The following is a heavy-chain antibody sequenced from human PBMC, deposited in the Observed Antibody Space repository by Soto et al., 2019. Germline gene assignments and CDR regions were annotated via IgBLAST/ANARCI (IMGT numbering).Heavy chain of an antibody. Sequence: SETLSLTCTVSGGSISSYSWSWIRQPPGKGLEWIGYIYYSGSTNYNPSLKSRVTISVDTSKNQFSLKLSSVTAADTAVYYCARGDYGSGSYYKYYYGMDVWGQGTTVT. CDR2: IYYSGST. D-gene: IGHD3-10*01. CDR3: ARGDYGSGSYYKYYYGMDV. J-gene: IGHJ6*02. V-gene: IGHV4-59*01. CDR1: GGSISSYS.